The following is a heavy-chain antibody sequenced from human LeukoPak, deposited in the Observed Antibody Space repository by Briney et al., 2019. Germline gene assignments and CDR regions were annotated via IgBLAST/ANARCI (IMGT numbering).Heavy chain of an antibody. Sequence: ASVKVSCKASGYTFTRYYMHWVRQAPGQGLEWMGWINPNSGGTNYAQKFQGRVTMTRDTSISTAYMELSRLRSDDTAVYYCARGGYYDYVWGSYRPYYFDYWGQGTLVTVSS. CDR2: INPNSGGT. D-gene: IGHD3-16*02. CDR3: ARGGYYDYVWGSYRPYYFDY. V-gene: IGHV1-2*02. CDR1: GYTFTRYY. J-gene: IGHJ4*02.